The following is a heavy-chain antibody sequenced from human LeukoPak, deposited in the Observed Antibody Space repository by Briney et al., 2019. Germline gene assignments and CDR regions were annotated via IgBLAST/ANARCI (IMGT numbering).Heavy chain of an antibody. Sequence: ASVKVSCKASGYTFTSYGISWVRQAPGQGLEWMGWISAYNGNTNYAQKLQGRVTMTTDTSTSTAYMELRSLRSDDTAVYYCARGYYDYVWGSYRGFDYWGQGTLVTVSS. D-gene: IGHD3-16*02. CDR1: GYTFTSYG. V-gene: IGHV1-18*01. J-gene: IGHJ4*02. CDR2: ISAYNGNT. CDR3: ARGYYDYVWGSYRGFDY.